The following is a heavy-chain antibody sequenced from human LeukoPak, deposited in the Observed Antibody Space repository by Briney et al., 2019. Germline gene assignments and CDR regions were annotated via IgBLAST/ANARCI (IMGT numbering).Heavy chain of an antibody. CDR3: AELGITMIGGV. Sequence: GGSLRPSCAASGFTFSSYSMNWVRQAPGKGLEWVSFISSSSSYIYYADSMKGRFTISRDNAKNSLYLQMNSLRAEDTAVYYCAELGITMIGGVWGKGTTVTISS. J-gene: IGHJ6*04. CDR1: GFTFSSYS. V-gene: IGHV3-21*01. D-gene: IGHD3-10*02. CDR2: ISSSSSYI.